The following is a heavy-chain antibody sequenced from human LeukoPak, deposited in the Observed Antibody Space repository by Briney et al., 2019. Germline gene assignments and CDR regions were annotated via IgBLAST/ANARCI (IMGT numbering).Heavy chain of an antibody. CDR3: ARTEESGYSYGYFGYYYYMDV. V-gene: IGHV4-34*01. CDR2: INHSGST. J-gene: IGHJ6*03. Sequence: KTSETLSLTCTVSGGSISSYFWSWIRQPPGKGLEWIGEINHSGSTNYNPSLKSRVTISVDTSKNQFSLKLSSVTAADTAVYYCARTEESGYSYGYFGYYYYMDVWAKGPRSPSP. CDR1: GGSISSYF. D-gene: IGHD5-18*01.